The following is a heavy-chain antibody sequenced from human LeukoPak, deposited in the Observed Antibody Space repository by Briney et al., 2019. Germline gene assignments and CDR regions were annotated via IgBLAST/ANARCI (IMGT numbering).Heavy chain of an antibody. Sequence: PGGSLRLSCAASGFTFSSCSMNWVRQAPGKGLEWVSSISSSSSYIYYADSVKGRFTISRDNAKNSLYLQMNSLRAEDTAVYYCARVYGGNRGYFDYWGQGTLVTVSS. J-gene: IGHJ4*02. CDR2: ISSSSSYI. CDR3: ARVYGGNRGYFDY. V-gene: IGHV3-21*01. CDR1: GFTFSSCS. D-gene: IGHD4-23*01.